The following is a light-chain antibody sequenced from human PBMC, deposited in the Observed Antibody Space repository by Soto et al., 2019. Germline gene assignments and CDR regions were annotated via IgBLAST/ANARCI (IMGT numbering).Light chain of an antibody. J-gene: IGLJ1*01. CDR1: WYNIGKNL. CDR3: QTYDSSLSGLYV. CDR2: MTN. V-gene: IGLV1-47*01. Sequence: QSVLTQPPSASGTPGQTVTISCSGGWYNIGKNLGYWYQQLPGTAPKLLIYMTNQRPSGVPDRFSGSKSGSSASLAVSGLRSEDEAVYYCQTYDSSLSGLYVFGTGTKVT.